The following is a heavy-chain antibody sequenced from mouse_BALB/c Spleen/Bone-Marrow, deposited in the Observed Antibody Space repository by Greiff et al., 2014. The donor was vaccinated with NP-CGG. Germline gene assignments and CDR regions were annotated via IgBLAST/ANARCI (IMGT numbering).Heavy chain of an antibody. Sequence: VQLQQSGAELVRPGASVKLSCKASGYSFTSYWMNWVKQRPGQGLEWIGMIHPSDTETRLNQRFKDKATLTVDKSSSTAYMQLSGPTSEDSAVYYCARLEGNYGSTFAYWGQGTLVTVSA. CDR1: GYSFTSYW. J-gene: IGHJ3*01. D-gene: IGHD1-1*01. CDR2: IHPSDTET. CDR3: ARLEGNYGSTFAY. V-gene: IGHV1-61*01.